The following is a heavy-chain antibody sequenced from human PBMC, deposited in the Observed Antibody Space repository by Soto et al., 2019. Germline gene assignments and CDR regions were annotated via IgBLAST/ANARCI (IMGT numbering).Heavy chain of an antibody. D-gene: IGHD6-6*01. V-gene: IGHV3-11*01. CDR1: GFTFSDYD. CDR3: ARMGPRAARPSY. Sequence: QVQLAESGGGLVEPGGYLRISCAASGFTFSDYDMSWIRQSPGKGLEWVSFVSSSGTTMYFADSVKGRLTISRDNAKTSLYLQMTSLRAEDTAVYYCARMGPRAARPSYWGQGTLVTVSS. CDR2: VSSSGTTM. J-gene: IGHJ4*02.